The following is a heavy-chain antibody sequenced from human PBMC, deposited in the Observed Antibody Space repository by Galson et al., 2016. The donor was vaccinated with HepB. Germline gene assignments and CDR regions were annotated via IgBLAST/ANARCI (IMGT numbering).Heavy chain of an antibody. CDR3: ATGGVDAAGFWYFDL. J-gene: IGHJ2*01. CDR1: GGSISSSSYY. D-gene: IGHD3-10*01. CDR2: IYFSGSA. V-gene: IGHV4-39*07. Sequence: SETLSLTCSVSGGSISSSSYYWGWIRQPPGKGLEWIGTIYFSGSAYYNPSLQSRVTISLVTSKNHLSLNVNSVTAADTAVYYCATGGVDAAGFWYFDLWGRGTLVTVSS.